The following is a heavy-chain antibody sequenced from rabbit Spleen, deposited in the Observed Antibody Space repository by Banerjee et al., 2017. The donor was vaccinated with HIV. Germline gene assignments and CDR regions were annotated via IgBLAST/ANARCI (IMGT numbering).Heavy chain of an antibody. CDR3: ARDTSSSFSSYGMDL. J-gene: IGHJ6*01. V-gene: IGHV1S45*01. D-gene: IGHD1-1*01. CDR1: GVSFSSSSY. CDR2: IDSGSSGFT. Sequence: QEQLVESGGGLVQPGGSLTLTCTASGVSFSSSSYMCWVRQAPGKGLEWIACIDSGSSGFTYFATWAKGRFTISKTSSTTVTLQMTRLTAADTATYFCARDTSSSFSSYGMDLWGPGTLVTVS.